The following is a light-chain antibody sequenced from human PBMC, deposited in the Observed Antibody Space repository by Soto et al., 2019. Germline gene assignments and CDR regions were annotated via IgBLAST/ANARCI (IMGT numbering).Light chain of an antibody. CDR1: QDISSA. V-gene: IGKV1-13*02. CDR2: DAS. Sequence: AIQLTQSPPSLSASVGDRVAITCRASQDISSALAWYQQGPGKAPKLLIYDASYLESGVPERFIGSGSGSEFTLTISSLQPEDFATYFCQQFSSFPLTFGQGTRLEIK. J-gene: IGKJ1*01. CDR3: QQFSSFPLT.